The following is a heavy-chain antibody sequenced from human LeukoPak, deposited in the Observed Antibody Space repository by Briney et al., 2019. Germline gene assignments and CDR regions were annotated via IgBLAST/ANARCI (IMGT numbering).Heavy chain of an antibody. Sequence: PGGSLRLSCAASGFTFSSYAMSWVRQAPGKGLEWVSAISGSGGSTYYADSVKGRFTISRDNSKNTLYLQMNSPRAEDTAVYYCAKDGGRDSSGYYKTNAAAEYFQHWGQGTLVTVSS. CDR3: AKDGGRDSSGYYKTNAAAEYFQH. CDR2: ISGSGGST. J-gene: IGHJ1*01. CDR1: GFTFSSYA. V-gene: IGHV3-23*01. D-gene: IGHD3-22*01.